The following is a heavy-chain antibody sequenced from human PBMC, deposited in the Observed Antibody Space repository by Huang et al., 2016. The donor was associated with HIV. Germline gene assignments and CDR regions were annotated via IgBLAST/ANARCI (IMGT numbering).Heavy chain of an antibody. CDR2: INPSSGNP. CDR1: GYTFTNYA. Sequence: QVHLVQSGSELEKPGASVKISCRASGYTFTNYAINWVRKAPGQGLQWMGWINPSSGNPAYAQCFTGRFVFSLDTSVSTAYLQNSGLQIDDNAIYYCARDRGDGDSDGFDFWGQGTLLTVSS. CDR3: ARDRGDGDSDGFDF. J-gene: IGHJ4*02. V-gene: IGHV7-4-1*02. D-gene: IGHD4-17*01.